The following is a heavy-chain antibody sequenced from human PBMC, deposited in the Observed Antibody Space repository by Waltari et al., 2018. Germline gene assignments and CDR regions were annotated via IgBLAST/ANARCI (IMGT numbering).Heavy chain of an antibody. CDR2: IYYSGST. CDR1: GGSISSGGYY. J-gene: IGHJ5*02. V-gene: IGHV4-31*03. CDR3: ARGNYDILTGYYLNWFDP. D-gene: IGHD3-9*01. Sequence: QVQLQESGPGLVKPSQTLSLTCTFSGGSISSGGYYLSWIRHPPGKGLEWIGYIYYSGSTYYNPSLKSRVTISVDTSKNQFSLKLSSVTAADTAVYYCARGNYDILTGYYLNWFDPWGQGTLVTVSS.